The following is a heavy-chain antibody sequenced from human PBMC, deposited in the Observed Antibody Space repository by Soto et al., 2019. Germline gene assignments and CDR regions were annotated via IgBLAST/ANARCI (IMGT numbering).Heavy chain of an antibody. V-gene: IGHV3-30*18. D-gene: IGHD6-25*01. CDR3: AKDRRPNYYYGMDV. CDR2: ISYDGSNK. CDR1: GFTFSSYG. Sequence: QVQLVESGGGVVQPGRSLRRSCAASGFTFSSYGMQWVRQAPGKGLEWVAVISYDGSNKYYADSVKGRFTISRDNSKNTLYLQMNSLRAEDTAVYYCAKDRRPNYYYGMDVWGQGTTVTVSS. J-gene: IGHJ6*02.